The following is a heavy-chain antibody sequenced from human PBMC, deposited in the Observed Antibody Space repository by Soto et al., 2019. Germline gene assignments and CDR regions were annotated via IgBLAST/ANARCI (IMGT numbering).Heavy chain of an antibody. V-gene: IGHV1-46*01. CDR2: INPGSGGT. CDR1: TYTFTTYY. CDR3: ASTKYDSSAYYYWYLGL. Sequence: QVQLVQSGAEVKKPGASVRLSCKTSTYTFTTYYMHWVRQAPGHGLEWMGIINPGSGGTTYAQKFQGRVTITADTSANTVYLELSSLRSEDTAVYYCASTKYDSSAYYYWYLGLWGRGTLVTVSS. J-gene: IGHJ2*01. D-gene: IGHD3-22*01.